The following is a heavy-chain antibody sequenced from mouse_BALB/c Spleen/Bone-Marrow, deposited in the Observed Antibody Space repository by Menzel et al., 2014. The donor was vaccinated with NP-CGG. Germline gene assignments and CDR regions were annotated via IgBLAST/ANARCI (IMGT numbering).Heavy chain of an antibody. Sequence: QVQLQQSGHGLVQPSQSLSITCTVSGFSLTSYGVYWVRQSPGKGLEWLGVIWSGGSTDYNAAFISRLSISKDNSKSQVFFKMNSLQSNDTAIYYCARNRDWDGAMDYWGQGTSVTASS. CDR1: GFSLTSYG. V-gene: IGHV2-2*03. CDR3: ARNRDWDGAMDY. CDR2: IWSGGST. D-gene: IGHD4-1*01. J-gene: IGHJ4*01.